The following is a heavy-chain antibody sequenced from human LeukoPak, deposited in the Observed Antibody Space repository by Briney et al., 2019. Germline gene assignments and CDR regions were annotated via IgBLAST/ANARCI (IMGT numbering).Heavy chain of an antibody. J-gene: IGHJ4*02. CDR2: IYYSGST. Sequence: SETLSLTCTVSGGSVSRSPYYWGWIRQPPGKGLEWIGNIYYSGSTYYNPSLKSRVTISVDMSKNHFSLRLSSVTAADTAMYYCARRYDFWSGYPPPLDYWGQGTLVTVSS. D-gene: IGHD3-3*01. CDR3: ARRYDFWSGYPPPLDY. V-gene: IGHV4-39*07. CDR1: GGSVSRSPYY.